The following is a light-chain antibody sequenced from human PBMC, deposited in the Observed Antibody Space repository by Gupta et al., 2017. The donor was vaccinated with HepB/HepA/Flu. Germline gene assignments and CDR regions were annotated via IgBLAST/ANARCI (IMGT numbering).Light chain of an antibody. CDR2: DAS. CDR1: PSVSSY. V-gene: IGKV3-11*01. J-gene: IGKJ4*02. CDR3: QQRSNWPPT. Sequence: EIAFTQSPATLSFSPGETATISCRASPSVSSYLAWYQQKPGQAPTLLIYDASNRATGTPARFSGSGYGTDFTLTISSLEPEDFAVYSCQQRSNWPPTFGEGTKVEIK.